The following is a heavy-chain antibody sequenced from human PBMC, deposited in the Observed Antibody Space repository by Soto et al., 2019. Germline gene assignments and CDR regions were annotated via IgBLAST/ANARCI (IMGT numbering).Heavy chain of an antibody. J-gene: IGHJ5*02. CDR1: GGSISSSSYY. Sequence: SETLSLTCTVSGGSISSSSYYWGWIHQPPGKGLEWIGSIYYSGSTYYNPSLKSRVTISVDTSKNQFSLKLSSVTAADTAVYYCARHKGDFWSGYYNWFDPWGQGTLVTVSS. V-gene: IGHV4-39*01. D-gene: IGHD3-3*01. CDR3: ARHKGDFWSGYYNWFDP. CDR2: IYYSGST.